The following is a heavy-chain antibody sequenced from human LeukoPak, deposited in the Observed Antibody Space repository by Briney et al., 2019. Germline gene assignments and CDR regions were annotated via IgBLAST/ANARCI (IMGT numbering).Heavy chain of an antibody. CDR2: IIPILGIA. J-gene: IGHJ4*02. D-gene: IGHD5-18*01. CDR3: AMGRGYSYGDGVGDY. Sequence: SVKVSCKASVGTFSSYAISWVRQAPGQGLEWMGRIIPILGIANYAQKFQGRVTITANKSTSTAYMELSSLRSEDTAVYYCAMGRGYSYGDGVGDYWGQGTLVTVSS. CDR1: VGTFSSYA. V-gene: IGHV1-69*04.